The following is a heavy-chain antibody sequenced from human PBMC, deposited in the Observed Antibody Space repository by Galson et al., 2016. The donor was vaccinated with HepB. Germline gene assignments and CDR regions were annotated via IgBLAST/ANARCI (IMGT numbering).Heavy chain of an antibody. D-gene: IGHD1-26*01. CDR1: GIAFSTDA. Sequence: SLRLSCAASGIAFSTDAMNWVRQAPGKGLEWVSYISSSSGIVYYGDSVKGRFPISRDNAQNSLYLNMNRLRDEDTAVYYCAKSLSGVAGADWGQGTPVIVSS. V-gene: IGHV3-48*02. J-gene: IGHJ4*02. CDR3: AKSLSGVAGAD. CDR2: ISSSSGIV.